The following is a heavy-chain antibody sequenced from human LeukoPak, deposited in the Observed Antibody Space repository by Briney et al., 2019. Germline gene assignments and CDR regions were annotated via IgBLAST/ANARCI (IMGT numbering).Heavy chain of an antibody. Sequence: PGGSLRLSCAASGFTFSSYWMSWVRQAPGKGLEWVANIKQDGSEKYYVDSVKGRFTISRDNAKNSLCLQMSSLRAEDTAVCYCARESSGDGMDVWGQGTTATVSS. CDR2: IKQDGSEK. V-gene: IGHV3-7*04. CDR3: ARESSGDGMDV. CDR1: GFTFSSYW. J-gene: IGHJ6*02. D-gene: IGHD6-25*01.